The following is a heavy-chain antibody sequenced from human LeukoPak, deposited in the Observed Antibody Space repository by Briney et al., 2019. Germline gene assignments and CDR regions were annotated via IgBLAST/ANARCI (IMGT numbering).Heavy chain of an antibody. CDR1: GFTFDDYA. Sequence: GGSLRLSCAASGFTFDDYARHWVRQAPGKGLEGVSGISWNSGSIGYADSVKGRFTISRDNAKNSLYLQMNSLRAEDTALYYCAKNYLGKQQLPRGWYYFDYWGQGTLVTVSS. CDR3: AKNYLGKQQLPRGWYYFDY. D-gene: IGHD6-13*01. J-gene: IGHJ4*02. CDR2: ISWNSGSI. V-gene: IGHV3-9*01.